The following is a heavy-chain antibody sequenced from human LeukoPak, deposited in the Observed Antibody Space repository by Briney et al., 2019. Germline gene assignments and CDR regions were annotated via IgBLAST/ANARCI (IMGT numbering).Heavy chain of an antibody. CDR1: GYTFTGYY. V-gene: IGHV1-18*04. Sequence: ASVKVSCKASGYTFTGYYMHWVRQAPGQGLEWMGWINPNSGNTNYAQRLQGRVSMTTDTFTSTAYMELRSLTSDDTAVYYCARDTPNGYDFDYWGQGTLVTVSS. CDR3: ARDTPNGYDFDY. J-gene: IGHJ4*02. D-gene: IGHD5-12*01. CDR2: INPNSGNT.